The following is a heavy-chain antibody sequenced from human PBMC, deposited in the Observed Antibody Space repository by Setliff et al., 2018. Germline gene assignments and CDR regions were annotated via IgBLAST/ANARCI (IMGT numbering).Heavy chain of an antibody. Sequence: PGGSLRLSCAASGFTFSYAWMHWVRQAPGKGLEWVGRSKSKTAGGAIDYAAPVKGRFTISRDDSKATLYLYMDSLKTEDTAVYYCTTDRAGCYGTTCFNAFEIWGHGTMVTVSS. CDR3: TTDRAGCYGTTCFNAFEI. J-gene: IGHJ3*02. V-gene: IGHV3-15*07. CDR1: GFTFSYAW. D-gene: IGHD2-2*01. CDR2: SKSKTAGGAI.